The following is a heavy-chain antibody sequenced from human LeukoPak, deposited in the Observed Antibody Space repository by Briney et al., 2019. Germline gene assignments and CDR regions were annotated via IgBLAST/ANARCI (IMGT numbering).Heavy chain of an antibody. D-gene: IGHD3-22*01. CDR2: INHSGST. CDR3: VRRDSSGYYLGS. V-gene: IGHV4-34*01. CDR1: GGSFSGYY. J-gene: IGHJ5*02. Sequence: SETLSLTCAVYGGSFSGYYWSWIRQPPGKGLEWIGEINHSGSTNYNPSLKSRVTISVDTSKNQFSLKLSSVTAADTAVYYCVRRDSSGYYLGSWGQGTLVTVSS.